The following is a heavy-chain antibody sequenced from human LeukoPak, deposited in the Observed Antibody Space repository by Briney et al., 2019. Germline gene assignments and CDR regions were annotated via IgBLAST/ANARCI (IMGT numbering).Heavy chain of an antibody. Sequence: ASVKDSCKASGYTFTGYYMHWVRQTPGHGLEWMGWINPNSGGTNYAQKFQGRVTISADKSISTAYLQWSSLKASDTAMYYCARPKEPGGYIDAFDIWGQGTMVTVSS. D-gene: IGHD6-25*01. CDR3: ARPKEPGGYIDAFDI. V-gene: IGHV1-2*02. CDR2: INPNSGGT. J-gene: IGHJ3*02. CDR1: GYTFTGYY.